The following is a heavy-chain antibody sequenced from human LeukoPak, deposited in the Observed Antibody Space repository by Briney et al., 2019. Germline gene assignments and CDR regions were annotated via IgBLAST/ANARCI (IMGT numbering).Heavy chain of an antibody. CDR1: GFTFSSYA. Sequence: GGSLRLSCAASGFTFSSYAMHWVRQAPGKGLGWVAVISYDGSNKYYADSVKGRFTISRDNSKNTLYLQMNSLRAEDTAVYYCARDSSLGEWGQGTLVTVSS. V-gene: IGHV3-30-3*01. J-gene: IGHJ4*02. CDR3: ARDSSLGE. CDR2: ISYDGSNK. D-gene: IGHD3-10*01.